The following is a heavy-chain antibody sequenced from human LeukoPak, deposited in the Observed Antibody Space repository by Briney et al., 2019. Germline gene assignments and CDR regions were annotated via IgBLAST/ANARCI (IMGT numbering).Heavy chain of an antibody. CDR1: GGTFSSYA. D-gene: IGHD2-2*02. V-gene: IGHV1-69*13. Sequence: SVKVSCKASGGTFSSYAISWVRQAPGQGLEWMGGIIPIFGTANYAQKFQGRVTITADESTSTAYMELSSLRSEDTAVYYCAREDRYCSSTSCYTVPDYWGQGTLVTVSS. CDR3: AREDRYCSSTSCYTVPDY. CDR2: IIPIFGTA. J-gene: IGHJ4*02.